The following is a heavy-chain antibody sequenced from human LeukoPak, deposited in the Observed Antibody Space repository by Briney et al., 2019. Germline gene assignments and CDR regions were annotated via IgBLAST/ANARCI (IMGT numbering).Heavy chain of an antibody. V-gene: IGHV1-46*01. Sequence: GASVKVSCKASGYTFTSCYMHWARQAPGQGLEWMGIINPSGGSTSYAQKFQGRVTMTRDTSTSTVYMELSSLRSEDTAVYYCARDSSMVRGAISAFDIWGQGTMVTVSS. J-gene: IGHJ3*02. CDR3: ARDSSMVRGAISAFDI. CDR2: INPSGGST. D-gene: IGHD3-10*01. CDR1: GYTFTSCY.